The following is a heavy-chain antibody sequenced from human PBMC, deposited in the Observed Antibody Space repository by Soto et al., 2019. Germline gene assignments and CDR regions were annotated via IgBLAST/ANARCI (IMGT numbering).Heavy chain of an antibody. Sequence: ASVKVSCKTSGATFSSYAITWVRQAPGQRLERMGWINAGNGNTKYSQKFKGRVTFTRDTSANTAYMELSSLISEDTAVYYCARPKDYDDCLDLWGQGTLVTVSS. CDR2: INAGNGNT. D-gene: IGHD3-22*01. CDR1: GATFSSYA. V-gene: IGHV1-3*01. CDR3: ARPKDYDDCLDL. J-gene: IGHJ4*02.